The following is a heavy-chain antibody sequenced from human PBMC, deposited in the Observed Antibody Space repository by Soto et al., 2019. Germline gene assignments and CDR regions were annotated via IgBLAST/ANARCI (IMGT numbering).Heavy chain of an antibody. V-gene: IGHV1-69*01. J-gene: IGHJ6*02. Sequence: QVQLVQSGAEVKKPGSSVKVSCKASGGTFSSYAISWVRQAPGQGLEWMGGISPIFGTANYAQKFQGRVTSTADESTSTAYMELSSLRSEDTAVYYCAAGWVPTTYYYYGMDVWGQGTTVTVSS. CDR3: AAGWVPTTYYYYGMDV. CDR2: ISPIFGTA. CDR1: GGTFSSYA. D-gene: IGHD1-7*01.